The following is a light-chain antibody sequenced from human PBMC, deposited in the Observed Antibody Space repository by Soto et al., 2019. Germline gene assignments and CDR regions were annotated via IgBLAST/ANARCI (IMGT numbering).Light chain of an antibody. CDR1: SGSVSTNNY. V-gene: IGLV8-61*01. J-gene: IGLJ3*02. CDR2: NTN. CDR3: LLYVGSGIHWV. Sequence: QTVVTQEPSFSVSPGGTITLTCGLSSGSVSTNNYPSWYQQTPGQATRTLIYNTNTRSSGVPDRFSGSILGNQAALTITGAQADDECDYYCLLYVGSGIHWVFGGGTKLTVL.